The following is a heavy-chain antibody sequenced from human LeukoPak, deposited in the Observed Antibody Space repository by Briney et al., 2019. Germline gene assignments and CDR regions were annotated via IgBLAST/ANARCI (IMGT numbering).Heavy chain of an antibody. V-gene: IGHV3-53*01. J-gene: IGHJ6*02. CDR3: ARDGNYYDSSGYYGMDV. D-gene: IGHD3-22*01. CDR1: GFTVSSNY. Sequence: AGGSLRLSCAASGFTVSSNYMSWVRQAPGKGLEWVSVIYSGGSTYYADSVKGRFTISRDNSKNTLYLQMNSLRAEDTAVYYCARDGNYYDSSGYYGMDVWGQGTTVTVSS. CDR2: IYSGGST.